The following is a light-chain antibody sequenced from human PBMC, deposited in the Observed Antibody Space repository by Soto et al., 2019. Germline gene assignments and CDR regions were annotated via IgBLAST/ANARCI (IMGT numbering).Light chain of an antibody. CDR3: QEYNNWHSLT. Sequence: EIVMTQSPATLSVSPGERATLSCRASQSVSSNLAWYQQKPGQAPRLLIYGASTRATGIPARFSGSGSGTEFTLTINSLQSEDFAVYYCQEYNNWHSLTFGGGTKVDIK. J-gene: IGKJ4*01. CDR2: GAS. V-gene: IGKV3-15*01. CDR1: QSVSSN.